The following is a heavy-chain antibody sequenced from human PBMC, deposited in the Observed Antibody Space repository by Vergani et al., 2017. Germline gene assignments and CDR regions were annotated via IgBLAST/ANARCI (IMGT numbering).Heavy chain of an antibody. Sequence: QVQLVQSGAEVKKPGASVKVSCKASGGTFSSYAISWVRQAPGQGLEWMGRIIPILGIANYAQKFQGRVTITADKSTSTAYMELSSLRSEDTAVYYCARATYYYDSSGYYYGYWGQGTLVTVSS. V-gene: IGHV1-69*04. CDR2: IIPILGIA. D-gene: IGHD3-22*01. CDR3: ARATYYYDSSGYYYGY. J-gene: IGHJ4*02. CDR1: GGTFSSYA.